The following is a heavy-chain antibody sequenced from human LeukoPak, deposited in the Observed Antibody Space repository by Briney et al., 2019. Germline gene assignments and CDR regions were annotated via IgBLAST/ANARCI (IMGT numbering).Heavy chain of an antibody. CDR1: GAIFSNHA. D-gene: IGHD3-10*01. Sequence: PGGSLRLSCAASGAIFSNHAMSWVRQAPGKGLEWVSLTSGTGVTTYYAASVKGRFTISRDNSKNTLYLQMNSLRAEDTALYYCASTSMVRGVITPFDYWGRGTLVTVSS. V-gene: IGHV3-23*01. CDR3: ASTSMVRGVITPFDY. J-gene: IGHJ4*02. CDR2: TSGTGVTT.